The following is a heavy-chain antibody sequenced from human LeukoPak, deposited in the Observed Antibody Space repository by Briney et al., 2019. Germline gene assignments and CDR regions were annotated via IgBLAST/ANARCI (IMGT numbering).Heavy chain of an antibody. Sequence: GGTLRLSCAASGFTFSSYGMSWVRQAPGKGLEWVGRIKSKTDGGTTDYAAPVKGRFTISRDDSKNTLYLQMNSLKTEDTAVYYCTTDLVGDIDYWGQGTLVTVSS. D-gene: IGHD2-15*01. CDR2: IKSKTDGGTT. CDR3: TTDLVGDIDY. CDR1: GFTFSSYG. V-gene: IGHV3-15*01. J-gene: IGHJ4*02.